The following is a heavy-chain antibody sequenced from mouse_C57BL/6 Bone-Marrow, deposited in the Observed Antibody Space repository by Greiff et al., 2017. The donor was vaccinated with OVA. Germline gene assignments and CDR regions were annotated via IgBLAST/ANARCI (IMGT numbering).Heavy chain of an antibody. V-gene: IGHV1-69*01. D-gene: IGHD1-1*01. J-gene: IGHJ4*01. Sequence: QVQLQQSGAELVMPGASVTLSCKASGYTFTSYWMHWVKQTPGHGLEWIGEIDPSASYTNYNQKFKGKSILTVDKSSSTAYMQLSSLTSESSAVYYCAREGNYGTPYAMDYWGQGTSVTVSS. CDR3: AREGNYGTPYAMDY. CDR2: IDPSASYT. CDR1: GYTFTSYW.